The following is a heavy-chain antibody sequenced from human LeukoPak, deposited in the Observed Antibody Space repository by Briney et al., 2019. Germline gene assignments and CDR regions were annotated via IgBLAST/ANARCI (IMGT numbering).Heavy chain of an antibody. Sequence: GGSLRLSCEASGFTFTGSSMNWVRQAPGKGLEWVSSISTSTSLKYYADSVKGRFIISRDNAKNSLYLQMNSLRAEDTAVYYCARSELFDYWGQGTLVTVSS. CDR1: GFTFTGSS. CDR2: ISTSTSLK. J-gene: IGHJ4*02. D-gene: IGHD1-14*01. V-gene: IGHV3-21*01. CDR3: ARSELFDY.